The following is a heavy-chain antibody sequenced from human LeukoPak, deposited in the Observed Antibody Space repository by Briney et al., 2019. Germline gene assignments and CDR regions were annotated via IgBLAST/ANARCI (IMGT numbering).Heavy chain of an antibody. CDR2: IKSHTDGGTT. Sequence: PGGSLRLSCAASGFSFTNAWMSCVRQAPGKGLEWVGRIKSHTDGGTTDYAAPVKGRFTISRDDSRNTLYLQMNSLKTDDTAVYYCASQFMTTVTYFDYWGQGALVTVSS. J-gene: IGHJ4*02. D-gene: IGHD4-17*01. CDR1: GFSFTNAW. V-gene: IGHV3-15*01. CDR3: ASQFMTTVTYFDY.